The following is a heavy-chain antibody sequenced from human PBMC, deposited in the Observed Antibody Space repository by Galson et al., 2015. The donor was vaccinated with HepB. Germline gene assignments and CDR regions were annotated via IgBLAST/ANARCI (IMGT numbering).Heavy chain of an antibody. V-gene: IGHV2-5*08. D-gene: IGHD6-13*01. CDR3: AHLAGYSNNWYPLYFDY. CDR2: IYWDDDK. CDR1: GFSLSTSGTC. J-gene: IGHJ4*02. Sequence: PALVKPTQTLTLTCTFSGFSLSTSGTCVSWIRQPPGKALQWLALIYWDDDKRYSPSLKSRLTITKDTSKNQVVLTMTNMDPVDTATYYCAHLAGYSNNWYPLYFDYWGQGSLVTVSS.